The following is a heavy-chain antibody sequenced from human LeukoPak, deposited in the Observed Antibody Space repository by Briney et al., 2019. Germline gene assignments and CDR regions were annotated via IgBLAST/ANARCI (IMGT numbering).Heavy chain of an antibody. Sequence: QAGGSLRLSCAASGFTFSSYGMHWVRQAPGKGLEWVAFIRYDGSKKYYADSVKGRFTISRDNSKNTLYLQMNSLRAEDTAVYYCAKATIAVAGSLDYWGQGTLVTVSS. J-gene: IGHJ4*02. V-gene: IGHV3-30*02. CDR1: GFTFSSYG. CDR3: AKATIAVAGSLDY. D-gene: IGHD6-19*01. CDR2: IRYDGSKK.